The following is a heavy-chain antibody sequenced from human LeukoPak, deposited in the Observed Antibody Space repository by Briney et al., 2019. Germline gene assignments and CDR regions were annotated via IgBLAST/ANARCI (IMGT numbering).Heavy chain of an antibody. Sequence: GGSLRLSCAASGFTFSSYSMNWVRQAPGKGLEWVSSISSSSSYIYYADSVKGRFTISRDNAKNPVYLQMNSLRAEDTAVYYCARYSGSYFDPFGTYGMDVWGQGTTVTVSS. CDR1: GFTFSSYS. D-gene: IGHD1-26*01. V-gene: IGHV3-21*01. CDR2: ISSSSSYI. CDR3: ARYSGSYFDPFGTYGMDV. J-gene: IGHJ6*02.